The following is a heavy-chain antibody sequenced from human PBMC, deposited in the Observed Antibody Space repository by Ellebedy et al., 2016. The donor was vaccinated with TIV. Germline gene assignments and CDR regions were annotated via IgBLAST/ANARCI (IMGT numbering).Heavy chain of an antibody. D-gene: IGHD4-17*01. V-gene: IGHV3-23*01. CDR3: ATLPYGVPYFDY. CDR2: TSGSGGST. J-gene: IGHJ4*02. Sequence: PGGSLRLSGSASGFTFSSYAMSWVSPAAGKGLEWVSATSGSGGSTYYAGSLKGRFTISRDNSKNTPYLQINSLRAEDTAVYYCATLPYGVPYFDYWGQGTLVTVSS. CDR1: GFTFSSYA.